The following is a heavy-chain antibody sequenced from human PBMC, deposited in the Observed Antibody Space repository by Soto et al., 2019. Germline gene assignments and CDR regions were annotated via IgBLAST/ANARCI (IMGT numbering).Heavy chain of an antibody. CDR1: GYTFTSYA. V-gene: IGHV1-3*01. CDR3: ARDPGQQQFDY. D-gene: IGHD6-13*01. J-gene: IGHJ4*02. Sequence: ASVKVSCKASGYTFTSYAMHWVRQAPGQRLEWMGWINAGNGNTKYSQKFQVRVTITRDTSASTAYMELSSLRSEDTAVYYCARDPGQQQFDYWGQGTLVTVSS. CDR2: INAGNGNT.